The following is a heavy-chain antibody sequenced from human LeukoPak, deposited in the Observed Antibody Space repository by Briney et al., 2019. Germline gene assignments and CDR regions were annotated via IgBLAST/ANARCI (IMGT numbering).Heavy chain of an antibody. Sequence: GGSLRLSCAASGFTFSSYAMSWVRQAPGKGLEWVSAISGSGGSTYYADSVKGRFTISRDNSKNTLYLQMNSLRAEDTAVYYCAKMWQQPVSPEDYFDYWGQGTLVTVSS. CDR1: GFTFSSYA. CDR3: AKMWQQPVSPEDYFDY. CDR2: ISGSGGST. J-gene: IGHJ4*02. V-gene: IGHV3-23*01. D-gene: IGHD6-13*01.